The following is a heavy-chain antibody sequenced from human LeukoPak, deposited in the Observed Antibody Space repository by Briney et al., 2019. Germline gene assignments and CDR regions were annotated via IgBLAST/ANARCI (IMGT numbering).Heavy chain of an antibody. J-gene: IGHJ3*01. CDR2: IYYSGST. CDR1: GGSISSYY. Sequence: SETLSLTCTVSGGSISSYYWSWIRQPPGKGLEWIGYIYYSGSTNYNSSLKSRVTLSLDTSKNQFSLSLRSVTPADAAVCYCTRDRSPETDAFDVWGQGKLVIVSS. D-gene: IGHD6-13*01. CDR3: TRDRSPETDAFDV. V-gene: IGHV4-59*01.